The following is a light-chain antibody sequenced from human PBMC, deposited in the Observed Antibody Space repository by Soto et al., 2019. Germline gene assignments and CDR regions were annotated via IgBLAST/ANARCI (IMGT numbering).Light chain of an antibody. CDR3: SSYAGTNRV. Sequence: QSVLTQPPSASGSPGQSVTISCTGTSSDVGANNYVSWYQQHPGKAPKLMIYEVTKRPSGVPDRFSGSKSGNTASLTVSVLQDEDAADYYCSSYAGTNRVFGTGTKVTVL. CDR2: EVT. J-gene: IGLJ1*01. CDR1: SSDVGANNY. V-gene: IGLV2-8*01.